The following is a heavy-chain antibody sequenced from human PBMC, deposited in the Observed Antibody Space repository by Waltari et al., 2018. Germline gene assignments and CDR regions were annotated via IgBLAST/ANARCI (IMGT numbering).Heavy chain of an antibody. V-gene: IGHV3-7*01. CDR3: ARDLGSSREQGY. J-gene: IGHJ4*02. CDR1: GFTFSSYW. D-gene: IGHD6-6*01. CDR2: IKQDGSEK. Sequence: EVQLVESGGGLVQPGGSLRLSCADSGFTFSSYWMSWVRQAPGKGLEWVANIKQDGSEKYYVDSVKGRFTISRDNAKNSLYLQMNSLRAEDTAVYYCARDLGSSREQGYWGQGTLVTVSS.